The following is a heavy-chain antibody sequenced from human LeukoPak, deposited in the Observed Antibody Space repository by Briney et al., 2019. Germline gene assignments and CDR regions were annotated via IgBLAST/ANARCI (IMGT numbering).Heavy chain of an antibody. D-gene: IGHD1-20*01. CDR1: GYPFNSHD. J-gene: IGHJ5*02. CDR3: ARDNSMHERGWWFDP. Sequence: ASVKVSCKASGYPFNSHDINWVRPAPRQGLEWMGWMNPNSGNTGYAQKFQGRVTITRNTSISTAYMELSSLRPEDTAVYYCARDNSMHERGWWFDPWGQGTLVTVSS. V-gene: IGHV1-8*03. CDR2: MNPNSGNT.